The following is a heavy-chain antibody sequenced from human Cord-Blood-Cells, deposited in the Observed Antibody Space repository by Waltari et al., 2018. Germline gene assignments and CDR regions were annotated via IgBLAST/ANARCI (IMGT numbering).Heavy chain of an antibody. V-gene: IGHV1-69*04. CDR2: IIPILGIA. D-gene: IGHD3-10*01. CDR3: ARSTRFGGSGSYYNAFDI. CDR1: GGTFSSYA. J-gene: IGHJ3*02. Sequence: AQLVQSGAAVTKPGSAGPVYCKDSGGTFSSYAISWVRPAPGKGLEWMGGIIPILGIANYAQKFQGRVTITADESTSTAYMELSSLRSEDTAVYYCARSTRFGGSGSYYNAFDIWGQGTMVTVSS.